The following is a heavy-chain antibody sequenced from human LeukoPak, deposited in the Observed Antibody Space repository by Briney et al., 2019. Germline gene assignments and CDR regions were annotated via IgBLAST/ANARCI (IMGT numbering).Heavy chain of an antibody. V-gene: IGHV4-34*01. CDR1: GGSFSGYY. Sequence: PSETLSLTCAVYGGSFSGYYWSWIRQPPGKGLEWIGEINHSGSTNYNPSLKSRVTISVDTSKNQFSLKLSSVTAADTAVYYCARVPDTRDNFSLDYWGQGTLVTVSS. J-gene: IGHJ4*02. CDR3: ARVPDTRDNFSLDY. CDR2: INHSGST. D-gene: IGHD5-18*01.